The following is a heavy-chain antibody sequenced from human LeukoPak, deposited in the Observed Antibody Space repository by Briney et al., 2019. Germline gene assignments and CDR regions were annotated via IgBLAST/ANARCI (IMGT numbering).Heavy chain of an antibody. J-gene: IGHJ4*02. V-gene: IGHV3-23*01. CDR1: GFTFNIYA. CDR2: IGGGDFST. D-gene: IGHD2-8*01. CDR3: AKGNGYFDY. Sequence: GGSLRLSCAASGFTFNIYAMSWVRQAPGKGLEWVSAIGGGDFSTDYADSVKGRFTVSRDNSKNTLYLQLNSLRAEDTATYYCAKGNGYFDYWGQGALVTVSS.